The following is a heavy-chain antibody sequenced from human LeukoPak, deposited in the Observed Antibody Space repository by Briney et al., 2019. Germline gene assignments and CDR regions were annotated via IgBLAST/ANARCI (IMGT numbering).Heavy chain of an antibody. D-gene: IGHD4-17*01. CDR3: TKFDYAAFEY. J-gene: IGHJ4*02. CDR2: VKSKTNGGTT. V-gene: IGHV3-15*01. Sequence: GGSLRLSCAASGFTFSNAWMSWVRQAPGKGLGWVGRVKSKTNGGTTDYAAPVKGRFTISRDDSKNTLYLQMNSLKIEDTAVYYCTKFDYAAFEYWGQGALVTVSS. CDR1: GFTFSNAW.